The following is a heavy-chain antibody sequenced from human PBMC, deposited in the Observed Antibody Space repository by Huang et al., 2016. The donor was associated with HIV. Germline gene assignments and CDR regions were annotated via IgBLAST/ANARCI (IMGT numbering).Heavy chain of an antibody. D-gene: IGHD3-10*01. Sequence: QVQLQQWGAGLLKPSETLALTCAVYGESLGTYYRAWLRRPPGTGLQWIGEVNDGGDINYNPSLESRVTISVDTSRNQVSLTLTSMTAADTATYYCARRFRVAATRKWFDPWGQGTLVIVSS. CDR1: GESLGTYY. CDR2: VNDGGDI. CDR3: ARRFRVAATRKWFDP. V-gene: IGHV4-34*01. J-gene: IGHJ5*02.